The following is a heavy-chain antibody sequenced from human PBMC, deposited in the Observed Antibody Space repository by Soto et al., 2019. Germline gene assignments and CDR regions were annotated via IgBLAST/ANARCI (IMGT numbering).Heavy chain of an antibody. CDR3: ARTTYYYDSSGYFGTLGQTYFDY. CDR2: IYYSGST. Sequence: PSETLSLTSTVSGGSISSYYWSWIRQPPGKGLEWIGYIYYSGSTNYNPSLKSRVTISVDTSKNQFSLKLSSVTAADTAVYYCARTTYYYDSSGYFGTLGQTYFDYWGQGTLVTVSS. J-gene: IGHJ4*02. D-gene: IGHD3-22*01. CDR1: GGSISSYY. V-gene: IGHV4-59*08.